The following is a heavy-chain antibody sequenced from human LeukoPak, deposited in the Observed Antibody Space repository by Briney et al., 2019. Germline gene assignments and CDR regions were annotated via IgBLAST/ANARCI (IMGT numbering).Heavy chain of an antibody. J-gene: IGHJ4*02. CDR2: ISTYTNT. Sequence: ASVKVSCKTSGYAFSSFAIAWVRQAPGQGLEWMGWISTYTNTNAAQKFQGRVTMTTGTSTSTAYMELTSLRSDDTAVYYCARCYDFWTGYFDYWGQGTRVTVSS. CDR1: GYAFSSFA. CDR3: ARCYDFWTGYFDY. D-gene: IGHD3-3*01. V-gene: IGHV1-18*01.